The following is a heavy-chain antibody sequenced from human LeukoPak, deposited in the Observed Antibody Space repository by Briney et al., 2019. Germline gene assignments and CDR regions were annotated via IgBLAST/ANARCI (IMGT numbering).Heavy chain of an antibody. Sequence: SGGSLRLSCAASGFTFKNFAMTWVRQAPGKGLEWVANTNRDGSEKYYVDSVKGRVTISRDNAMNFLYLQLNSLRVDDTAVYYCARDSGSCRGCAFDIWGQGTVVTVSS. CDR2: TNRDGSEK. D-gene: IGHD1-26*01. J-gene: IGHJ3*02. CDR3: ARDSGSCRGCAFDI. CDR1: GFTFKNFA. V-gene: IGHV3-7*01.